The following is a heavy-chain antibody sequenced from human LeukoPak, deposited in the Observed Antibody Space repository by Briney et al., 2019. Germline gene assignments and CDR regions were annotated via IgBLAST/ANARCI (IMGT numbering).Heavy chain of an antibody. Sequence: PGGSVRLSCAASRFSVRSNYLSWVRQATGKGLEGGSVSYSGGSTYYADSVKGRFTISRDNSKNTLYLQMNSLRAEDTAVYYCARDRVECSSTSCYVGYYYYYYMDVWGKGTTVTVSS. D-gene: IGHD2-2*01. CDR1: RFSVRSNY. J-gene: IGHJ6*03. V-gene: IGHV3-53*01. CDR3: ARDRVECSSTSCYVGYYYYYYMDV. CDR2: SYSGGST.